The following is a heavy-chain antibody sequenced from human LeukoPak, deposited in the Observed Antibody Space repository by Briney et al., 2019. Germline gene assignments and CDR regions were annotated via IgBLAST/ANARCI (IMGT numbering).Heavy chain of an antibody. Sequence: ASVKVSCKASGYTFTSYYMHWVRQAPGQGLEWMGIINPSGGSTSYAQKFQGRVTTTRDMSTSTVYMELSSLRSEDTAVYYCARDHYDSSGYYNYYYMDVWGKGTTVTVSS. CDR2: INPSGGST. CDR3: ARDHYDSSGYYNYYYMDV. CDR1: GYTFTSYY. D-gene: IGHD3-22*01. J-gene: IGHJ6*03. V-gene: IGHV1-46*01.